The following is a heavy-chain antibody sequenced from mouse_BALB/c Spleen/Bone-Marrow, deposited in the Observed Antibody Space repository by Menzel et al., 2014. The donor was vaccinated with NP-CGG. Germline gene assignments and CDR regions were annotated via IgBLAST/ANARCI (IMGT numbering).Heavy chain of an antibody. CDR1: GFNIKDTY. Sequence: EVQLQQSGAELVKPGASVKLSCTASGFNIKDTYMHWVKQRPEQGLEWIGRIDPVNGNTKYDPKFQGKATITADTSSNTAYLQLSSLTSEDTAVYYCAPYYYGSSLFAYWGQGTLVTVSA. CDR3: APYYYGSSLFAY. D-gene: IGHD1-1*01. CDR2: IDPVNGNT. J-gene: IGHJ3*01. V-gene: IGHV14-3*02.